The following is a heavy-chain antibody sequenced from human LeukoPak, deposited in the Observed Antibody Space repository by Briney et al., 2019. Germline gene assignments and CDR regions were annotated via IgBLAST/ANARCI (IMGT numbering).Heavy chain of an antibody. CDR2: ISSGSSTI. CDR3: ARLGSSSLNRLWGDYYYYMDV. CDR1: GFTFSTYS. D-gene: IGHD6-6*01. V-gene: IGHV3-48*04. J-gene: IGHJ6*03. Sequence: PGGSLRLSCAASGFTFSTYSMNWVRQAPGKGLEWVSYISSGSSTIYYADSVKGRFTISRDNAKNSLYLQMNSLRAEDTAVYYCARLGSSSLNRLWGDYYYYMDVWGKGTTVTVSS.